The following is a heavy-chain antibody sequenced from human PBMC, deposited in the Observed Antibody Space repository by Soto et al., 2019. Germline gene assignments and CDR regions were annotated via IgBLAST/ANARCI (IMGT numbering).Heavy chain of an antibody. CDR3: AKDRRYYGSGKTGTYYYGMDV. CDR1: GFTFSSYG. V-gene: IGHV3-30*18. J-gene: IGHJ6*02. CDR2: ISYDGSNK. D-gene: IGHD3-10*01. Sequence: GGSLRLSCAASGFTFSSYGMHWVRQAPGKGLEWVAVISYDGSNKYYADSVKGRFTISRDNSKNTLYLQMNSLRAEDTAVYYCAKDRRYYGSGKTGTYYYGMDVWGQGTTVTVSS.